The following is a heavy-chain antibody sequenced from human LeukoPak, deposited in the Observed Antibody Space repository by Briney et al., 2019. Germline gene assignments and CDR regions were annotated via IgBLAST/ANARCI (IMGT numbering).Heavy chain of an antibody. CDR2: IKQDGSEK. V-gene: IGHV3-7*04. J-gene: IGHJ4*02. D-gene: IGHD3-22*01. CDR3: ARGLDDSSGYYFPFDY. Sequence: GGSLRLSCAASGFTFSSYWMSWVRQAPGKGLEWVANIKQDGSEKYYVDSVKGRFTISRDNAKNSLYLQMNSLRAEDTAVYYCARGLDDSSGYYFPFDYRGQGTLVTVSS. CDR1: GFTFSSYW.